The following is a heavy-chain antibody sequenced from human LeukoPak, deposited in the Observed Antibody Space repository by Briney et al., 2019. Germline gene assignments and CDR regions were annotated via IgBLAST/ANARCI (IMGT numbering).Heavy chain of an antibody. CDR2: INPGGGST. Sequence: ASVKVSCKASGYTFTSYYMHWVRQAPGQGLEWMGIINPGGGSTSYAQKFQGRVTMTRDTSTSTVYMELSSLRSEDTAVYYCARDGRVLGAPYYYYGMDVWGQGTTVTVSS. J-gene: IGHJ6*02. V-gene: IGHV1-46*01. CDR3: ARDGRVLGAPYYYYGMDV. CDR1: GYTFTSYY. D-gene: IGHD1-26*01.